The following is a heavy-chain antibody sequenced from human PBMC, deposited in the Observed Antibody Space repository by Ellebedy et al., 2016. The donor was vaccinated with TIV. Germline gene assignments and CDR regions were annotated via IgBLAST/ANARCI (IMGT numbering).Heavy chain of an antibody. CDR1: RGTFSSYA. D-gene: IGHD2-15*01. CDR3: AREGVLCSGGSCYWFDP. J-gene: IGHJ5*02. V-gene: IGHV1-69*13. Sequence: SVKVSXKASRGTFSSYAISWVRQAPGQGLEWMGGIVPIFGTANYAQKFQGRVTITADESTSTAYMELSSLRSEDTAVYYCAREGVLCSGGSCYWFDPWGQGTLVTVSS. CDR2: IVPIFGTA.